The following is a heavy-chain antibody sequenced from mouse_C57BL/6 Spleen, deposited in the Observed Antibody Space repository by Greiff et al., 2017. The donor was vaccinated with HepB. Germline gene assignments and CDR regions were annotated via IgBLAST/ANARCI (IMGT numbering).Heavy chain of an antibody. CDR1: GFSLTSYG. J-gene: IGHJ4*01. CDR3: AKRSIYYDYDGTGYAMDY. D-gene: IGHD2-4*01. Sequence: QVQLQQSGPGLVQPSQRLSITCTVSGFSLTSYGVHWVRQSPGKGLEWLGVIWRGGSTDYNAAFMSRLSITKDNSKSQVFFKMNSLQADDTAIYYCAKRSIYYDYDGTGYAMDYWGQGTSATVSS. V-gene: IGHV2-5*01. CDR2: IWRGGST.